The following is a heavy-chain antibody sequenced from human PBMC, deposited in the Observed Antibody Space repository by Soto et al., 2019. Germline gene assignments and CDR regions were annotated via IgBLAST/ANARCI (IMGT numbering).Heavy chain of an antibody. D-gene: IGHD1-26*01. Sequence: SCAASGFSFSSYAVSWVRQAPGQGLEWMGGIIPIFGTANYAQKFQGRVTITADESTSTAYMELSSLRSEDTAVYYCAGGLSPGATGRGIAGYWGQGTLVTVSS. J-gene: IGHJ4*02. CDR1: GFSFSSYA. V-gene: IGHV1-69*01. CDR3: AGGLSPGATGRGIAGY. CDR2: IIPIFGTA.